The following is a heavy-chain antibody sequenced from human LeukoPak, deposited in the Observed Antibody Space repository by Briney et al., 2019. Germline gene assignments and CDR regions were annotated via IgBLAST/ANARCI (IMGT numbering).Heavy chain of an antibody. J-gene: IGHJ4*02. D-gene: IGHD1-26*01. CDR3: AKSLSGTYFNFDY. CDR1: GLTFSNSA. CDR2: STGSGGTT. Sequence: GGSLRPSCAAFGLTFSNSAMGWVRQAPGKGLEWVSTSTGSGGTTYYADSVKGRFTISRDNSKNTLYLQMNSLRAEDTALYYCAKSLSGTYFNFDYWGQGTLVTVSS. V-gene: IGHV3-23*01.